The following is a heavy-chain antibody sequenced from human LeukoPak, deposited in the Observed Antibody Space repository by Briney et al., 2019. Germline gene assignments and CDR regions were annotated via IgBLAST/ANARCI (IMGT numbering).Heavy chain of an antibody. D-gene: IGHD1-1*01. CDR2: ISSSSSYI. J-gene: IGHJ4*02. Sequence: PGGSLRLSCAASGFTFSSYSMNWVRQAPGKGLEWVSSISSSSSYIYYADSVKGRYTISRDNAKNSLYLQMNILRAEDTAVYYCAREVWNASLYFDYWGQGTLVTVSS. CDR3: AREVWNASLYFDY. CDR1: GFTFSSYS. V-gene: IGHV3-21*01.